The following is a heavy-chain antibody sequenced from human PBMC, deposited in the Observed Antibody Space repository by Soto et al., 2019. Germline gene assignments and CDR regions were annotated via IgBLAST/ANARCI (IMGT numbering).Heavy chain of an antibody. Sequence: QVQLRESGPGLVKPSETLSLTCTVSGGSVSSGSYYWSWIRQPPGKGLEWIGYIYYSGSTNYNPSLESRVTISVDTSKNQFSLKLSSVTAADTAVYYCAREDGSRKIDSWGQGTLVTVSS. J-gene: IGHJ4*02. D-gene: IGHD6-13*01. V-gene: IGHV4-61*01. CDR3: AREDGSRKIDS. CDR2: IYYSGST. CDR1: GGSVSSGSYY.